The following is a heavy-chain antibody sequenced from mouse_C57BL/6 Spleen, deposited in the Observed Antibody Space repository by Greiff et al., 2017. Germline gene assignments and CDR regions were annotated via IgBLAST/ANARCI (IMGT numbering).Heavy chain of an antibody. V-gene: IGHV5-4*01. CDR3: ARGLTGTGGDYFDY. J-gene: IGHJ2*01. D-gene: IGHD4-1*01. Sequence: EVQGVESGGGLVKPGGSLKLSCAASGFTFSSYAMSWVRQTPEKRLEWVATISDGGSYTYYPDNVKGRFTISRDNAKNNLYLQMSHLKSEDTAMYYCARGLTGTGGDYFDYWGQGTTLTVSS. CDR1: GFTFSSYA. CDR2: ISDGGSYT.